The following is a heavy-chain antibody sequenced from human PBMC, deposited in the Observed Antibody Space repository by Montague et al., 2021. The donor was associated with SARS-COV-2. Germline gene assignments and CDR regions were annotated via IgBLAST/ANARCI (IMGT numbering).Heavy chain of an antibody. CDR2: IDYSGIT. CDR1: GDSISSGYFY. CDR3: ARHLAISGPAAVFDY. J-gene: IGHJ4*02. D-gene: IGHD2-2*01. Sequence: SETLSLTCTVSGDSISSGYFYWGWIRQPPGKGLEWVGTIDYSGITYYNPSLKSRVTISVDTSRNQFSLKLSSVTAADTAIYYCARHLAISGPAAVFDYWGQGTLVTVSS. V-gene: IGHV4-39*01.